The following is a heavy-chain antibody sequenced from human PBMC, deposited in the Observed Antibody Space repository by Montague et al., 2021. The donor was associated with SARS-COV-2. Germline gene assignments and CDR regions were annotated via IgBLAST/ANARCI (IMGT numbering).Heavy chain of an antibody. V-gene: IGHV2-5*02. CDR3: AHRREDATLITGWFDP. Sequence: PALVKPTQTLTLTCTFSGFSLSTNGVGVGWIRQPPGKALEWLALIYWDGDKRYSPSLMSRLTISRGTSKNQVVLTMTNMNPVDTATYYCAHRREDATLITGWFDPWGQGTMVTVSS. D-gene: IGHD3-16*01. CDR1: GFSLSTNGVG. J-gene: IGHJ5*02. CDR2: IYWDGDK.